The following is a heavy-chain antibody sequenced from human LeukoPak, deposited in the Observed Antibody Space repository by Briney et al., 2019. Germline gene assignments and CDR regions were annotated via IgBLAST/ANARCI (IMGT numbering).Heavy chain of an antibody. CDR3: ARGALDPETVTNYFEY. CDR1: GYTFSDHY. V-gene: IGHV1-2*02. Sequence: ASVRVSCKASGYTFSDHYIQWVRQAPGQGFDWLGWINPNSGGTDYARKFRGRVTMTRDMSLSTAYMELTRLTYDDMAVYYCARGALDPETVTNYFEYWAQGTLVTVSS. J-gene: IGHJ4*02. CDR2: INPNSGGT. D-gene: IGHD4-17*01.